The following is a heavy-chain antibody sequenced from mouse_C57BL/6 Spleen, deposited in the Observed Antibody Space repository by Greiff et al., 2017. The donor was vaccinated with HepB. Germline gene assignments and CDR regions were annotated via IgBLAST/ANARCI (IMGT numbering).Heavy chain of an antibody. V-gene: IGHV1-64*01. CDR3: ANIYYYGSTAY. D-gene: IGHD1-1*01. CDR1: GYTFTSYW. J-gene: IGHJ3*01. CDR2: IHPNSGST. Sequence: VQLQQSGAELVKPGASVKLSCKASGYTFTSYWMHWVKQRPGQGLEWIGMIHPNSGSTNYNEKFKSKATLTVDKSSSTAYMQLSSLTSEDSAVYYCANIYYYGSTAYWGQGTLVTVSA.